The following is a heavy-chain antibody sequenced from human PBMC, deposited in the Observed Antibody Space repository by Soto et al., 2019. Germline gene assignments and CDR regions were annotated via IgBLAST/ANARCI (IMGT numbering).Heavy chain of an antibody. CDR2: ISSSSSTI. CDR1: GFTFSSYS. Sequence: PGGSLRLSCAASGFTFSSYSMNWVRQAPGKGLERVSYISSSSSTIYYADSVKGRFTISRDNAKNSLYLQMNSLRDEDTAVYYCARERAVGIAVALNWFDPWGQGTLVTVSS. D-gene: IGHD6-19*01. J-gene: IGHJ5*02. V-gene: IGHV3-48*02. CDR3: ARERAVGIAVALNWFDP.